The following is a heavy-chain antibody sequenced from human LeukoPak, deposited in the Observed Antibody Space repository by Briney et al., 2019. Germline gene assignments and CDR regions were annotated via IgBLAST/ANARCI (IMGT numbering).Heavy chain of an antibody. CDR2: ISYDGSNK. CDR1: GFTFSSYA. V-gene: IGHV3-30-3*01. CDR3: VVYGNRAY. Sequence: PGRSLRLSCAASGFTFSSYAMHWVRQAPGKGLEWVAVISYDGSNKYYADSVKGRFTISRDNSKNTLYLQMNSLRAEDTAVYYCVVYGNRAYWGQGTLVTVSS. D-gene: IGHD1-14*01. J-gene: IGHJ4*02.